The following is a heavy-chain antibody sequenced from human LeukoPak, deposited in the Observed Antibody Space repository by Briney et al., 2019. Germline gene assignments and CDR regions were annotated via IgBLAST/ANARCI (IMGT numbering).Heavy chain of an antibody. D-gene: IGHD2-8*01. CDR1: GFTFSSYW. V-gene: IGHV3-7*01. CDR3: ARGMHYTRISRFDY. CDR2: IKQDGSEK. Sequence: PGGSLRLSCAASGFTFSSYWMSWVRQAPGKGLEWVANIKQDGSEKYYVDSVKGRFTISRDNAKNSLYLQMNSLRAKDTAVYYCARGMHYTRISRFDYWGQGTLVTVSS. J-gene: IGHJ4*02.